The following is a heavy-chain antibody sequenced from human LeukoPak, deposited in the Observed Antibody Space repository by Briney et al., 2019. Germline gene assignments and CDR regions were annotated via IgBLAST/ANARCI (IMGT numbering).Heavy chain of an antibody. Sequence: MTSETLSLTRAVYGGSFSGYYWSWIRQPPGKGLEWIGEINHSGSTNYNPSLKSRVTISVDTSKNQFSLKLSSVTAADTAVYYCARDVDTAMVEKNYYYGMDVWGKGTTVTVSS. CDR1: GGSFSGYY. CDR2: INHSGST. D-gene: IGHD5-18*01. J-gene: IGHJ6*04. V-gene: IGHV4-34*01. CDR3: ARDVDTAMVEKNYYYGMDV.